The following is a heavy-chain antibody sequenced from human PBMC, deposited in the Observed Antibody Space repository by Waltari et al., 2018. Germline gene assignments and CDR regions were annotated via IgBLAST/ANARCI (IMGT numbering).Heavy chain of an antibody. J-gene: IGHJ4*02. CDR2: ISWNSGNI. CDR1: GFTFDDYA. V-gene: IGHV3-9*01. Sequence: EVQLVESGGGWVQPGRSLRLTCAASGFTFDDYARHWVRQGPGKGLEGVLGISWNSGNIGYADSGKGRFTISRDNAKNSLYLQMNSLRTGDTALYYCAKGHSGSYGLDSWGQGTLVTVSP. CDR3: AKGHSGSYGLDS. D-gene: IGHD1-26*01.